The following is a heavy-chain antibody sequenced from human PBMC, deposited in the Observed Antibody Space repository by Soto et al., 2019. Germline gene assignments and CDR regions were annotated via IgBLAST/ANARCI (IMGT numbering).Heavy chain of an antibody. Sequence: QVQLVQSGAEVKKPGSSVKVSCKASGGTFSSYPISWVRQAPGQGLEWMGGIIPIFGTANYAQKFQGRVTITADESTTTAYMELSNLRSEDTAVYYCARGHNWKYFPFDYWGQGTLVTVSS. V-gene: IGHV1-69*12. CDR2: IIPIFGTA. CDR1: GGTFSSYP. J-gene: IGHJ4*02. CDR3: ARGHNWKYFPFDY. D-gene: IGHD1-7*01.